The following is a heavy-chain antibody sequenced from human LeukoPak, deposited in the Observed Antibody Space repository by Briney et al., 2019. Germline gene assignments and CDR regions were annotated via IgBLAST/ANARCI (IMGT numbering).Heavy chain of an antibody. D-gene: IGHD1-26*01. Sequence: GGSLRLSCAASELTFDNYAMSWVRQAPGKGLEWVSVISGSGYYSYYADSVKGRFTVSRDNSKTTLYLQMNSLRADDTAVYYCAKGGPTGSNYFDFWGQGTLVTVSS. J-gene: IGHJ4*02. V-gene: IGHV3-23*01. CDR1: ELTFDNYA. CDR2: ISGSGYYS. CDR3: AKGGPTGSNYFDF.